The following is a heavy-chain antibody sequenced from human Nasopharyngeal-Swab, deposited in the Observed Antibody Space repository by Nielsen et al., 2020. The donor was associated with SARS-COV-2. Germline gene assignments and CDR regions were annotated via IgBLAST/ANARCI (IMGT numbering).Heavy chain of an antibody. J-gene: IGHJ6*02. CDR1: GGSISSSSYC. V-gene: IGHV4-39*07. CDR3: VGSSWYGDYYYYYGMDV. CDR2: IYYSGST. Sequence: SETLSLTCTVSGGSISSSSYCWGWICQPPGKGLEWIGSIYYSGSTYYNPSLKSRVTISVDTSKNQFSLKLSSVTAADTAVYYCVGSSWYGDYYYYYGMDVWGQGTTVTVSS. D-gene: IGHD6-13*01.